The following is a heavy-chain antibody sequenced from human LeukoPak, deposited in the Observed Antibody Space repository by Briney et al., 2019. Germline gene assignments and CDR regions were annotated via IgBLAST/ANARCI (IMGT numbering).Heavy chain of an antibody. CDR1: GYTLTELS. V-gene: IGHV1-24*01. J-gene: IGHJ4*02. Sequence: ASVKVSCKVSGYTLTELSMHWVRQAPGKGLEWMRGFDPEDGETIYAQKFQGRVTMTEDTSTDTAYMELSSLRAEDTAVYYCAKDLAPDYYGSGSYGEPLDYWGQGTLVTVSS. D-gene: IGHD3-10*01. CDR3: AKDLAPDYYGSGSYGEPLDY. CDR2: FDPEDGET.